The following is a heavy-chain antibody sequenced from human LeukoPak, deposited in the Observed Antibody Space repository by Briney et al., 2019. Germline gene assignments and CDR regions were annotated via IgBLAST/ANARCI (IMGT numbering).Heavy chain of an antibody. CDR2: IYYSGST. V-gene: IGHV4-61*10. D-gene: IGHD3-22*01. J-gene: IGHJ4*02. CDR1: GGSISSGSYY. CDR3: ARVTGYMIEDYFDY. Sequence: SETLSLTCTVSGGSISSGSYYWSWVRQPAGKGLEWIGYIYYSGSTNYNPSLKSRVTISVDTSKNQFSLRLSSVTAADTAVYYCARVTGYMIEDYFDYWGQGTLVTVSS.